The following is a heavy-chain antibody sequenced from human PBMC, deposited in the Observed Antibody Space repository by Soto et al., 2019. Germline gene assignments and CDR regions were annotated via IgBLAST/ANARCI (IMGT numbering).Heavy chain of an antibody. D-gene: IGHD6-6*01. CDR1: GDSVSSNSAA. Sequence: SQTLSLTCAISGDSVSSNSAAWNWIRQSPSRGLEWLGRTYYRSKWYNDYAVSVKSRITINPDTSKNQCSLQLNSVTPEDTAVYYCARMGSSSCYYCYGMDVWGQGTTVTVSS. CDR3: ARMGSSSCYYCYGMDV. J-gene: IGHJ6*02. V-gene: IGHV6-1*01. CDR2: TYYRSKWYN.